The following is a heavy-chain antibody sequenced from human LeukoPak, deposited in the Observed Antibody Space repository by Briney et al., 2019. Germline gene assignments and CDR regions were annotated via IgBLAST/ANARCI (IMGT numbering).Heavy chain of an antibody. CDR3: ARNFPGRTEDV. V-gene: IGHV4-59*02. CDR1: GGSVSSYY. J-gene: IGHJ6*04. Sequence: SETLSLTCSVSGGSVSSYYWSWIRQPPGKGLEWIGYIFNTGITSYNPSLNSRVIISVDTSKNQFSLRIYSVTAADTAVYYCARNFPGRTEDVWGKGTTVTVSS. CDR2: IFNTGIT.